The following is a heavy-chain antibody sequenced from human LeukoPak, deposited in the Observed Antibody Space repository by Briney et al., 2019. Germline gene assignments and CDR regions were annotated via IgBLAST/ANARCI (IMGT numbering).Heavy chain of an antibody. D-gene: IGHD2-2*01. CDR2: MNPNSGNT. CDR1: GYTFTSYD. J-gene: IGHJ6*03. Sequence: GASVKVSCKASGYTFTSYDINWVRQATGQGLEWMGWMNPNSGNTGYAQKFQGRVTMTRNTSISTAYMELSSLRSEDTAVYYCASGIEKLNCCSTSCPIWRRDYYYYYMDVWGKGTTVTVSS. V-gene: IGHV1-8*01. CDR3: ASGIEKLNCCSTSCPIWRRDYYYYYMDV.